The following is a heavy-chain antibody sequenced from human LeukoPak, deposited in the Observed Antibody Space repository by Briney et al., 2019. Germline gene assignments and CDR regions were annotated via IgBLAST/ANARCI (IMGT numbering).Heavy chain of an antibody. D-gene: IGHD6-19*01. CDR2: IYSDGNT. CDR1: GFTVSASY. V-gene: IGHV3-53*01. Sequence: GSLRLSCAASGFTVSASYMNWVRQAPGKGLEWVSVIYSDGNTYYADSVKGRFTISRDISKNILYLQMNSLRAEDTAVYYCARDPAARGGWYHFESWGQGILVTVSS. CDR3: ARDPAARGGWYHFES. J-gene: IGHJ4*02.